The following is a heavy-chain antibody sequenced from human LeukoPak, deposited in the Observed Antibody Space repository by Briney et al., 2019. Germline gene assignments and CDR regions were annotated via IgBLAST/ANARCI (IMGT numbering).Heavy chain of an antibody. CDR1: GFSFSTYN. Sequence: PGGSLRLSCAASGFSFSTYNMNWVRQAPGKGPEWVSSISGTTSHIYYADSVTGRFTISRDNAKNSLYLQMNSLRAEDTAVYYCARWPIAAAPPVYYFDYWGQGTLVTVSS. D-gene: IGHD6-13*01. CDR3: ARWPIAAAPPVYYFDY. V-gene: IGHV3-21*01. J-gene: IGHJ4*02. CDR2: ISGTTSHI.